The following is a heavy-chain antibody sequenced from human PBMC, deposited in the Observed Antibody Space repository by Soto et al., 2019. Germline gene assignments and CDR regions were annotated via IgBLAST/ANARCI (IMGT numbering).Heavy chain of an antibody. CDR3: ARTLPNRQLFDS. J-gene: IGHJ4*02. D-gene: IGHD1-1*01. CDR1: GGFI. Sequence: LSLTCTVSGGFIWGWIRQSPDKGLEWIGYIYNSGRYNYNPSLESRLTISIDTSKNQFSLRLASVTAADTAVYYCARTLPNRQLFDSWSQGTLVTVSS. V-gene: IGHV4-59*01. CDR2: IYNSGRY.